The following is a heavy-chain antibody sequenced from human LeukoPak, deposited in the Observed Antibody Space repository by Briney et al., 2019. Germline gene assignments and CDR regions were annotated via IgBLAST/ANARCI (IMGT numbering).Heavy chain of an antibody. V-gene: IGHV3-48*04. D-gene: IGHD3-22*01. CDR3: ASSSITMIVAIGGAFDI. CDR1: GFTFSSYS. J-gene: IGHJ3*02. Sequence: GGSLRLSCAASGFTFSSYSMNWVRQAPGKGLEWVSYISSSSSTIYYADSVKGRFTISRDNAKNSLYLQMNSLRAEDTAVYYCASSSITMIVAIGGAFDIWGQGTMVTVSS. CDR2: ISSSSSTI.